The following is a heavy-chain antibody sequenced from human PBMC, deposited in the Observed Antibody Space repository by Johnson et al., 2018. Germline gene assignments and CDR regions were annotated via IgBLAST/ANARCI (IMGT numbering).Heavy chain of an antibody. V-gene: IGHV3-30-3*01. CDR1: GFTFSSYA. CDR3: ARDSGAYSSSCQKVAFDI. J-gene: IGHJ3*02. D-gene: IGHD6-13*01. CDR2: ISYDGSNK. Sequence: QVQLVQSGGGVVQPGRSLRLSCAASGFTFSSYAMHWVRQAPGKGLEWVAVISYDGSNKYYADSVKGRFTISRDNSKNTLYLQMNSLRAEDTDVYYCARDSGAYSSSCQKVAFDIWGQGRMVTVSS.